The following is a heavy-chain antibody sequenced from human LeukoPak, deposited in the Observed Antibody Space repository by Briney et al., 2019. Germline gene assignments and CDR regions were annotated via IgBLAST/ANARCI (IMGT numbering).Heavy chain of an antibody. CDR3: ARADIVVVPAAIRYYFDY. Sequence: SETLSLTCAVYGGSFSGYYWSWIRQPHGKGLEWIGEIHHSGSTNYNPSLKSRVTISVDTSKNQFSLKLSSVTAADTAVYYCARADIVVVPAAIRYYFDYWGQGTLVTVSS. J-gene: IGHJ4*02. CDR1: GGSFSGYY. CDR2: IHHSGST. V-gene: IGHV4-34*01. D-gene: IGHD2-2*01.